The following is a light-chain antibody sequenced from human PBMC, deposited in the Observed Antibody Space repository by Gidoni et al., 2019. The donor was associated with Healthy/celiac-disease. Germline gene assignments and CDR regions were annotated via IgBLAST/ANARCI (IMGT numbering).Light chain of an antibody. CDR2: AAS. CDR3: QQSYSNPRA. Sequence: IQMTPSPSSLSASVGDRVTITCRASQSISSYLNWYQQKPGKAPKLLIYAASSLQSGVPSRFSGSGSGTDFTLTISSLQPEDFATYYCQQSYSNPRAFXGXTKVXIK. V-gene: IGKV1-39*01. J-gene: IGKJ4*01. CDR1: QSISSY.